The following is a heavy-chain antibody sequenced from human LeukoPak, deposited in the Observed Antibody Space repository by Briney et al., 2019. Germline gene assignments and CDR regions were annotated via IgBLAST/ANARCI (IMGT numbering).Heavy chain of an antibody. V-gene: IGHV3-23*01. CDR3: AKAASSSWPSYYYGMDV. CDR2: ITGSGGNT. Sequence: QPGGSLRLSCAASKFAFSSYSMSWVRQAPGMGLEWVSVITGSGGNTYYADSVKGRFTVSKDNSKNTVYLQMSSLRVDDTAVYYCAKAASSSWPSYYYGMDVWGQGTTATVSS. CDR1: KFAFSSYS. J-gene: IGHJ6*02. D-gene: IGHD6-13*01.